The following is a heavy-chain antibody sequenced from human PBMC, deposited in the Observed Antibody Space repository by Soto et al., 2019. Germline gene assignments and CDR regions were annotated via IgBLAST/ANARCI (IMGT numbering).Heavy chain of an antibody. J-gene: IGHJ4*02. CDR3: ARDLIAAAGNDY. D-gene: IGHD6-13*01. CDR2: ISANNGIT. Sequence: ASVKVSCKASGYTFSNYGISWVLQAPGQGLEWMGWISANNGITNYAQKVQGRVTMTTDTSTSTAYMELRSLRSDDTAVYYCARDLIAAAGNDYWGQGTLVTVSS. CDR1: GYTFSNYG. V-gene: IGHV1-18*04.